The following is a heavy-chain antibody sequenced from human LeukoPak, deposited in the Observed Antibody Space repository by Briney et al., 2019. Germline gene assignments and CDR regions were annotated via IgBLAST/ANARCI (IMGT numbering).Heavy chain of an antibody. J-gene: IGHJ4*02. Sequence: SQTLPLTCTVSGGSISSGDYYWSWIRQPPGKGLEWIGYIYYSGSTYYNPSLKSRVTISVDTSKSQFSLKLSSVTAADTAVYYCARVRKEWELYHFDYWGQGTLVTVSS. D-gene: IGHD1-26*01. CDR2: IYYSGST. V-gene: IGHV4-30-4*01. CDR3: ARVRKEWELYHFDY. CDR1: GGSISSGDYY.